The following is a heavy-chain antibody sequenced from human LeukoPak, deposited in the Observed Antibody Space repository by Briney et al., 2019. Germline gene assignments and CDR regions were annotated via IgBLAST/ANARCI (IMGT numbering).Heavy chain of an antibody. CDR3: ASGRLYGSGSYHSFDY. CDR2: INPNSGGT. J-gene: IGHJ4*02. V-gene: IGHV1-2*02. CDR1: GYTFTGHY. Sequence: ASVNVSCKASGYTFTGHYMHWVRQAPGQGLEWMGLINPNSGGTNYAQKFQGRVTMTRDTSISTAYMELSRLRSDDTAVYYCASGRLYGSGSYHSFDYWGQGTLVTVSP. D-gene: IGHD3-10*01.